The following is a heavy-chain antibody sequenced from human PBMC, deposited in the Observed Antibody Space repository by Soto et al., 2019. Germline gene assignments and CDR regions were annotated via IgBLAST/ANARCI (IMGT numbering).Heavy chain of an antibody. D-gene: IGHD1-26*01. CDR2: INQDGSEK. Sequence: GGSLRLSCAVSGFTFSNSWMSWVRQTPGKGLEWVANINQDGSEKYYVDSVEGRFTISRDNAKNSLYLQMNSLRAEDTAVYYCARELIVGPAEYFQHWGQGTLVTVSS. J-gene: IGHJ1*01. CDR1: GFTFSNSW. CDR3: ARELIVGPAEYFQH. V-gene: IGHV3-7*01.